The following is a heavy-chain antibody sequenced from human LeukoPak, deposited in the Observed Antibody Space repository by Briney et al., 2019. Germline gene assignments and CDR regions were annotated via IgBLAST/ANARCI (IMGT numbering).Heavy chain of an antibody. J-gene: IGHJ4*02. CDR2: IYHSGTT. CDR3: ARQGGSYYGY. V-gene: IGHV4-38-2*01. CDR1: GYSISSGYY. Sequence: SETLSLTCAVSGYSISSGYYWGWIRQPPGKGLEWIGNIYHSGTTYYNPSLKSRVTISVDTSKNQFSLKMTSVTAADTAVYYCARQGGSYYGYWGQRTLVTVSS. D-gene: IGHD1-26*01.